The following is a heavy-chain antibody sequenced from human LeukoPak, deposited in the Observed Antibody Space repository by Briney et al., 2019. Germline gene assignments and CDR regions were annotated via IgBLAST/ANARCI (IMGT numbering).Heavy chain of an antibody. CDR3: ARGWELDY. J-gene: IGHJ4*02. Sequence: ASVKVSCKASGYTFTSFGISWVRQAPGQGLEWMGWISTYNTNTQYARKLQGRVTMTTDTSASTASMDLRSLTSDDTAVYYCARGWELDYWGQGTLVTVSS. D-gene: IGHD1-26*01. V-gene: IGHV1-18*04. CDR2: ISTYNTNT. CDR1: GYTFTSFG.